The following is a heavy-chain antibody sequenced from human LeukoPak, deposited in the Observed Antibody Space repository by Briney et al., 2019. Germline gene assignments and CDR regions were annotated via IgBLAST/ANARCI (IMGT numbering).Heavy chain of an antibody. J-gene: IGHJ4*02. D-gene: IGHD3-16*01. CDR2: INPSDGST. CDR3: ARHQGAGEYPFDY. Sequence: GASVKVSCKASVYTFTTYYMHWVRQAPGQGLEWIGIINPSDGSTTYAQRFQGRVIMTRDTSMSIVYMELSSLRSEDTAVYYCARHQGAGEYPFDYWGQGTLVTVAS. CDR1: VYTFTTYY. V-gene: IGHV1-46*01.